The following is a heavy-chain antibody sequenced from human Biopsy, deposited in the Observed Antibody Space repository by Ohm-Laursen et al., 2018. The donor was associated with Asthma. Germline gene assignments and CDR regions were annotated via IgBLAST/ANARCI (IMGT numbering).Heavy chain of an antibody. CDR3: ARIGPEWELPGREYSLHH. D-gene: IGHD1-26*01. CDR1: GFTFDDFA. V-gene: IGHV3-21*01. Sequence: GSLRLSCAAPGFTFDDFAMHWVRQAPGKGLEWVASISTASSFIYYADSVRGRFTTSRDNARNSVYLQMNSLRAEDTALYYCARIGPEWELPGREYSLHHWGEGTLVTVSS. J-gene: IGHJ1*01. CDR2: ISTASSFI.